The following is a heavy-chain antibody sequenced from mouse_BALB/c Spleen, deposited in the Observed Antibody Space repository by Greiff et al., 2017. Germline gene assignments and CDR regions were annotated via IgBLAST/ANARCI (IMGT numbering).Heavy chain of an antibody. Sequence: EVQLVESGAELVKPGASVKLSCTASGFNIKDTYMHWVKQRPEQGLEWIGRIDPANGNTKYDPKFQGKATITADTSSNTAYLQLSSLTSEDTAVYYCAIQTGAYWYFDVWGAGTTVTVSS. V-gene: IGHV14-3*02. CDR1: GFNIKDTY. CDR2: IDPANGNT. J-gene: IGHJ1*01. CDR3: AIQTGAYWYFDV. D-gene: IGHD4-1*01.